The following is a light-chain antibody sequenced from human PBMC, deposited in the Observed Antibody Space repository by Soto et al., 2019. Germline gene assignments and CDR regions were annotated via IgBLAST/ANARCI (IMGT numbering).Light chain of an antibody. V-gene: IGKV3-15*01. CDR1: QSLSSSY. CDR3: QQYNNWPPWT. CDR2: GAS. J-gene: IGKJ1*01. Sequence: ERVVTQSPVTLSVSPGEGATLSCRASQSLSSSYLAWYQQKPGQAPRLLIYGASTRATGIPARFSGSGSGTEFTLTISSLQSEDFAVYYCQQYNNWPPWTFGQGTKVDI.